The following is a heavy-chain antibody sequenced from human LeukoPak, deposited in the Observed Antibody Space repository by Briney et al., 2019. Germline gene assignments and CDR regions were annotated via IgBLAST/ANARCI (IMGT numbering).Heavy chain of an antibody. Sequence: ASVKVSCKASGYTFTSYDINWVRQATGQGLEWMGWMNPNSGSTSYAQKFQGRVTMTRDTSTSTVYMELSSLRSEDTAVYYCARDLSPVTIFGVVIIPGSYWGQGTLVTVSS. CDR2: MNPNSGST. D-gene: IGHD3-3*01. J-gene: IGHJ4*02. CDR3: ARDLSPVTIFGVVIIPGSY. CDR1: GYTFTSYD. V-gene: IGHV1-8*01.